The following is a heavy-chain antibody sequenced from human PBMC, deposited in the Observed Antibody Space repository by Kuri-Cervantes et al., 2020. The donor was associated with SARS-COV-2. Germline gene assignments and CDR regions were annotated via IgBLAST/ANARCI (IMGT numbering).Heavy chain of an antibody. CDR2: IYHSGST. V-gene: IGHV4-38-2*01. Sequence: SQTLSLTCAVSGYSISSGYYWGWIRQPPGKGLEWIGSIYHSGSTYYNPSLKSRVTISVDTSKNQFSLKLSSVTAADTAVYYCARYNYGYWFDYWGQGTLVTGSS. J-gene: IGHJ4*02. D-gene: IGHD5-18*01. CDR1: GYSISSGYY. CDR3: ARYNYGYWFDY.